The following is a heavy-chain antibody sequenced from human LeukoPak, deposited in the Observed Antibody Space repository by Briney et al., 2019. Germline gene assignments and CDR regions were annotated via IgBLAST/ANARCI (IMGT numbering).Heavy chain of an antibody. Sequence: GGSLRLSCAASGFTFGRYWMLWVRQAPGKGLVWVSRINPDGSITTYADSVKCRFTISRDNAESTLYLQMNSLRADDTALYYCARNFKDIAADDWGKATLVTVSS. CDR1: GFTFGRYW. J-gene: IGHJ4*02. V-gene: IGHV3-74*01. D-gene: IGHD2-21*01. CDR2: INPDGSIT. CDR3: ARNFKDIAADD.